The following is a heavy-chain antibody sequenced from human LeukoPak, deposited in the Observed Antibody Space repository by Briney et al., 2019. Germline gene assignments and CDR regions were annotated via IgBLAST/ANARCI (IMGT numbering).Heavy chain of an antibody. Sequence: SETLSLTCTVSGGSISSYYWSWIRQPAGKGLEWIGRIYTSGSTNYNPSLKSRVTISVDTSKNQFSLKLSSVTAADTAVYYCARGGESYKTVWFGELPTGWFDPWGQGTLVTVSS. CDR1: GGSISSYY. CDR3: ARGGESYKTVWFGELPTGWFDP. D-gene: IGHD3-10*01. V-gene: IGHV4-4*07. J-gene: IGHJ5*02. CDR2: IYTSGST.